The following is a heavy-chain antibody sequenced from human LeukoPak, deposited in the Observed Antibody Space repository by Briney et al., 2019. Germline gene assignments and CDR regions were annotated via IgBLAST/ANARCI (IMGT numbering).Heavy chain of an antibody. CDR1: GFSFSDAW. CDR3: TTTYYDFWSGYSLRDV. V-gene: IGHV3-15*07. Sequence: GGSLRLSCAASGFSFSDAWMNWVRQAPGKGLEWVGHIRSKADGGTPDYIAPVKGRFTISRGDSKNTLYLQMNSLKTEDTAVYYCTTTYYDFWSGYSLRDVWGQGTTVTVSS. J-gene: IGHJ6*02. CDR2: IRSKADGGTP. D-gene: IGHD3-3*01.